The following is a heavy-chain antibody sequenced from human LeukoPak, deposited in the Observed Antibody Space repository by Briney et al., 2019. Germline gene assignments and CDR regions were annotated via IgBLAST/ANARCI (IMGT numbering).Heavy chain of an antibody. D-gene: IGHD5-18*01. CDR2: IYSGGST. CDR3: AKQGGYSYGYYFDY. V-gene: IGHV3-53*01. J-gene: IGHJ4*02. Sequence: GGSLRLSCAASGFTFSRNYMSWVRQAPGKGLEWVSVIYSGGSTYYADSVKGRFTISRDNSKNTLYLQMNSLRAEDTAVYYCAKQGGYSYGYYFDYWGQGTLVTVSS. CDR1: GFTFSRNY.